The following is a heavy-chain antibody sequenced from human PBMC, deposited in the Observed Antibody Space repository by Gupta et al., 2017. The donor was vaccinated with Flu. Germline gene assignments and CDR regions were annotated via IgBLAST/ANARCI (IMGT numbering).Heavy chain of an antibody. CDR2: IYYSGST. CDR3: ARFALTHYYDSSGYYPQAYYFDY. Sequence: QLQLQESGPGLVKPSETLSLTCTVSGGSISSSSYYWGWIRQPPGKGLEWIGSIYYSGSTYYNPSLKSRVTISVDTSKNQFSLKLSSVTAADTAVYYCARFALTHYYDSSGYYPQAYYFDYWGQGTLVTVSS. J-gene: IGHJ4*02. CDR1: GGSISSSSYY. D-gene: IGHD3-22*01. V-gene: IGHV4-39*01.